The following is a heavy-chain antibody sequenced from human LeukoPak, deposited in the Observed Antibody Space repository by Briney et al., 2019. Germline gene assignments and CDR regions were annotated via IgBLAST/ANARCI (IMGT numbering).Heavy chain of an antibody. V-gene: IGHV4-59*01. Sequence: SETLSLTCTVSGGSISSYYWSWIRQPLGKGLEWIGYIYYSGSTNYNPSLKSRVTISVDTSKNQFSLKLSSVTAADTAVYYCARSGIAAAAPTPYNWFDPWGQGTLVTVSS. CDR3: ARSGIAAAAPTPYNWFDP. D-gene: IGHD6-13*01. CDR1: GGSISSYY. J-gene: IGHJ5*02. CDR2: IYYSGST.